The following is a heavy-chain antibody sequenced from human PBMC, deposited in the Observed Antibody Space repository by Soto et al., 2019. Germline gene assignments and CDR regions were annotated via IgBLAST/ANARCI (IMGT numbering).Heavy chain of an antibody. CDR2: LYDVDGS. J-gene: IGHJ3*01. D-gene: IGHD1-26*01. V-gene: IGHV3-53*01. Sequence: GGSLRLSCAAFGLTVSGKKYVAWVRQAPGKGLEWVSALYDVDGSFYADSVKGRFTTSSDSSKTTVYLQMNGLRPDDTAVYYCATWHEREHAYDVWGQGTTVTVSS. CDR1: GLTVSGKKY. CDR3: ATWHEREHAYDV.